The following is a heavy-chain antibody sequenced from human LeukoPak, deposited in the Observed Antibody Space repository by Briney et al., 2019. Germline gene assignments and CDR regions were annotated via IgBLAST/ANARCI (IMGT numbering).Heavy chain of an antibody. Sequence: GASVKVSCKASGYTFTSYGISWVRQAPGQGLEWMGWISAYNGNTNYAQKLQGRVTMTTDTSTSTAYMELRSLRSDDTAVYYCARDLGCSGGSCYGPGVDYWGQGTLVTVSS. CDR2: ISAYNGNT. J-gene: IGHJ4*02. CDR1: GYTFTSYG. D-gene: IGHD2-15*01. V-gene: IGHV1-18*01. CDR3: ARDLGCSGGSCYGPGVDY.